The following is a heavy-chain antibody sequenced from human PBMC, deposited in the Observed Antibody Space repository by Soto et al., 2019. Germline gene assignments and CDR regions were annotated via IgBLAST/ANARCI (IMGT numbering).Heavy chain of an antibody. V-gene: IGHV3-74*01. Sequence: VQLVESGGGLVQPGESLRLSCAASGFTFGSYWMHWVRQAPGKGLVWVSRINSDGSSTSYADSVKGRFTISRDNAKNTLYLQMNSLRAEDTAVYYCARGGSLNWYFDLWGRGTLVTVSS. D-gene: IGHD1-26*01. CDR2: INSDGSST. J-gene: IGHJ2*01. CDR1: GFTFGSYW. CDR3: ARGGSLNWYFDL.